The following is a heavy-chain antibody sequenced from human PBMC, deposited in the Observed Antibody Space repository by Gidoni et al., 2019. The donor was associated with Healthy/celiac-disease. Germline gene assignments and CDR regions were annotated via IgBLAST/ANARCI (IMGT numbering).Heavy chain of an antibody. V-gene: IGHV1-46*03. CDR2: INPSGGST. Sequence: QVQLVQSRAEVKKPVASVKVSCTVSGYIFTSYYMHWVRQAPGQGLEWTGIINPSGGSTSDAQKFQGRVTMTRDTSTSTVYMELSSLRSEDTAVYYCARVVSYGMDVWGQGTTVTVSS. CDR1: GYIFTSYY. CDR3: ARVVSYGMDV. J-gene: IGHJ6*02.